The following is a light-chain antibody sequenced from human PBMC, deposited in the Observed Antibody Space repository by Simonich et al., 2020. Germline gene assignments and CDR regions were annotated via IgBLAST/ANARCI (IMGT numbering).Light chain of an antibody. J-gene: IGKJ2*01. CDR2: DAS. CDR3: QQRSNWPTYT. CDR1: QSVSSY. V-gene: IGKV3-11*01. Sequence: EIVLTQSPATLSLSPGERATLSCRASQSVSSYLAWYQQQPGQAPSLLIYDASNRATGIPARLSSSGSGTDFTLAISSLEPEDFAVYYCQQRSNWPTYTFGQGTKLEIK.